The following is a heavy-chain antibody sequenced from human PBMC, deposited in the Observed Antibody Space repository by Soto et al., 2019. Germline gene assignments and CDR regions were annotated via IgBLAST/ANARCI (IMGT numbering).Heavy chain of an antibody. J-gene: IGHJ4*02. CDR1: GGSFSGYA. Sequence: QVLQQQGSSRILKPSETLSLTCTVSGGSFSGYACNWIRQSPGKGLEWIGEINHSGRANYNPSLKTRVTISVDASKTQCSLNGTSVTAADTAIYYCARGYGYFRQWGQGAQVAVSS. CDR2: INHSGRA. D-gene: IGHD3-22*01. V-gene: IGHV4-34*01. CDR3: ARGYGYFRQ.